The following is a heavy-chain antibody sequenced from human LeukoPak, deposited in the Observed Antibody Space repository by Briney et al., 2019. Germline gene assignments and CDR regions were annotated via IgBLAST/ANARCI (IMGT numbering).Heavy chain of an antibody. V-gene: IGHV6-1*01. CDR2: TYYRSKWYN. CDR1: GDSVSINSAA. D-gene: IGHD6-19*01. J-gene: IGHJ3*02. CDR3: ARDQGYASGAWSDAFNI. Sequence: SQTLSLTCAIFGDSVSINSAACNWIRQSPSRGLEWLGRTYYRSKWYNDYAVSVKSRITINPDTSKNQFSLHLNSVTTEDTAVYYCARDQGYASGAWSDAFNIWGQGTMVTVSS.